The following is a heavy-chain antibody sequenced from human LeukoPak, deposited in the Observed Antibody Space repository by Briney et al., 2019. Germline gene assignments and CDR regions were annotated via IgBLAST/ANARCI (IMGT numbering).Heavy chain of an antibody. D-gene: IGHD4-23*01. CDR3: AKDPEVLRWSFDY. CDR1: GFTFSSYA. V-gene: IGHV3-23*01. CDR2: ISGGGGST. J-gene: IGHJ4*02. Sequence: PGGSLRLSCAASGFTFSSYAMSWVRQAPGKGLEWVSAISGGGGSTYYAVSVKGRFTISRDNSKNTLFLQINSLRAEDTAVYFCAKDPEVLRWSFDYWGQGTLVTVSS.